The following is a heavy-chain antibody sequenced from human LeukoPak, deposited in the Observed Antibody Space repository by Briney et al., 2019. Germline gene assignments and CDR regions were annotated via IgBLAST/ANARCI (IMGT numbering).Heavy chain of an antibody. D-gene: IGHD3-10*01. CDR1: GFTFTTYW. Sequence: PGGSLRLSCAASGFTFTTYWMSWVRQAPGKGLEWVSAISGSGGSTYYADSVKGRFTISRDNSKNTLYLQMNSLRAEDTAVYYCAKEKFDYYGSGRGYMDVWGKGTTVTISS. V-gene: IGHV3-23*01. J-gene: IGHJ6*03. CDR2: ISGSGGST. CDR3: AKEKFDYYGSGRGYMDV.